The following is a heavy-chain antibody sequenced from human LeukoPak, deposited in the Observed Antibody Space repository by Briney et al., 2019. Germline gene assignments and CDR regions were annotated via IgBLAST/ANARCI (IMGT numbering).Heavy chain of an antibody. CDR1: GYSINNYW. Sequence: GESLKISCKGSGYSINNYWIGWVRQMPGKGLEWMGIIYPAYSDIRYSPSIQGQVTISADKSISTAYLQWSSLKASDTAMYYCARQEYCSGGSCYTWFDPWGQGTLVTVSS. CDR2: IYPAYSDI. V-gene: IGHV5-51*01. J-gene: IGHJ5*02. D-gene: IGHD2-15*01. CDR3: ARQEYCSGGSCYTWFDP.